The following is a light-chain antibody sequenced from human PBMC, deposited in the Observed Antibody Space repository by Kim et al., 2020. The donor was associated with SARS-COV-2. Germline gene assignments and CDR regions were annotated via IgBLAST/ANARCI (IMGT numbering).Light chain of an antibody. CDR3: QTWDSGSVI. Sequence: SYELTQPPSVSVSPGQTATITCSGDKLEDKYVCWYQQKAGQSPVLLIYQDTKWPSGIPERFSGSSSGNTATLSISGTQAMDEADYYCQTWDSGSVIFGGGTKVTVL. CDR1: KLEDKY. CDR2: QDT. J-gene: IGLJ2*01. V-gene: IGLV3-1*01.